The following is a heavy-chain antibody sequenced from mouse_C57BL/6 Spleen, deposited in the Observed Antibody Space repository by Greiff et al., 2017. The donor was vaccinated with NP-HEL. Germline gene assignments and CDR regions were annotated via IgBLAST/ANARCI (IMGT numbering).Heavy chain of an antibody. D-gene: IGHD2-4*01. CDR2: INPYNGGT. V-gene: IGHV1-19*01. Sequence: EVQLQQSGPVLVKPGASVKMSCKASGYTFTDYYMNWVKQSHGKSLEWIGVINPYNGGTSYNQKFKGKATLTVDKSSSTAYMELNSLTSEDSAVYYCARKKRYDYVYDMDYWGQGTSVTVSS. CDR1: GYTFTDYY. J-gene: IGHJ4*01. CDR3: ARKKRYDYVYDMDY.